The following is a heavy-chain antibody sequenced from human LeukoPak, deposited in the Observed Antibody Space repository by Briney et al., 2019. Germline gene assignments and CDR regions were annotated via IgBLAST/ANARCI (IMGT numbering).Heavy chain of an antibody. CDR3: ARDYADYYDSSGNFDY. CDR1: GYTFTSYY. CDR2: INPNSGGT. V-gene: IGHV1-2*02. Sequence: ASVKVSCKASGYTFTSYYMHWVRQAPGQGLEWMGWINPNSGGTNYAQKFQGRVTMTRDTSISTAYMELSRLRSDDTAVYYCARDYADYYDSSGNFDYWGQGTLVTVSS. J-gene: IGHJ4*02. D-gene: IGHD3-22*01.